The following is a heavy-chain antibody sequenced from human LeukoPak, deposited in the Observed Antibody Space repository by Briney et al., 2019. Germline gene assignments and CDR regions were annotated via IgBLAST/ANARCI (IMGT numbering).Heavy chain of an antibody. CDR1: GYTFTGYY. Sequence: GASVTVSCKASGYTFTGYYIHWVRRAPGQGLEWMGWINPNSGATAYAQNLQGRVTMTRDMSISTVYMELSSLRSDDTAMYYCAVVLMGVTTDYWGQGTLVTVSS. CDR3: AVVLMGVTTDY. V-gene: IGHV1-2*02. D-gene: IGHD1-26*01. J-gene: IGHJ4*02. CDR2: INPNSGAT.